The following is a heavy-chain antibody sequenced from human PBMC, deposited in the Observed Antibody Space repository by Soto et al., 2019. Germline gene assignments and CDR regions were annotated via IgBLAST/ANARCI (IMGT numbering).Heavy chain of an antibody. CDR1: GGSISSYY. CDR3: ARDLGVSRKLSTNWFDP. CDR2: IYTSGST. J-gene: IGHJ5*02. V-gene: IGHV4-4*07. Sequence: SETLSLTCSVSGGSISSYYWSWIRQPAGKGLEWIGRIYTSGSTNYNPSLKSRVTMSVDTSKNQFSLKLSSVTAADTAVYYCARDLGVSRKLSTNWFDPWGQGTLVTSPQ. D-gene: IGHD2-8*01.